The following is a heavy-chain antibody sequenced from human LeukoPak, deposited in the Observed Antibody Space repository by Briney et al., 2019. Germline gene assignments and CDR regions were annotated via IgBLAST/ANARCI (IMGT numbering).Heavy chain of an antibody. CDR3: AREGVIVVVPAAIPYYYYYMDV. J-gene: IGHJ6*03. CDR1: GFTFSSYS. D-gene: IGHD2-2*01. Sequence: GGSLRLSCAASGFTFSSYSMNWVRQAPGKGLEWVSSISSSSSYIYYADSVKGRFTISRDNAKNSLYLQMNSLRAEDTAVYYCAREGVIVVVPAAIPYYYYYMDVWGKGTTVTVSS. V-gene: IGHV3-21*01. CDR2: ISSSSSYI.